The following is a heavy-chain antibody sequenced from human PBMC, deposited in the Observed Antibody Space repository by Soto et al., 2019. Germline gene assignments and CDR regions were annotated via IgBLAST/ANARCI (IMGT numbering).Heavy chain of an antibody. D-gene: IGHD2-2*01. V-gene: IGHV3-66*01. CDR3: ARGRGSTGYLGREHYFDY. CDR1: GFSVTNNY. Sequence: LRLSCAASGFSVTNNYMNWVRQAPGKGLEWVSIIDIGGNTYYADSVKDRFTISRDNSRNTLYLHMDSLRAEDTAVYYCARGRGSTGYLGREHYFDYWGQGTLVTVSS. J-gene: IGHJ4*02. CDR2: IDIGGNT.